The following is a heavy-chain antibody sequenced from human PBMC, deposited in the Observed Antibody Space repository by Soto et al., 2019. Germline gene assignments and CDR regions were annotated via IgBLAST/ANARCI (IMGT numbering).Heavy chain of an antibody. J-gene: IGHJ6*02. CDR2: IIPIFGTA. D-gene: IGHD3-3*01. CDR1: GGTFSSYA. CDR3: ARSYLLTIFGVADYYYGMDV. V-gene: IGHV1-69*12. Sequence: QVQLVQSGAEVKKPGSSVKVSCKASGGTFSSYAISWVRQAPGQGLEWMGGIIPIFGTANYAQKFQGRVTITADESTSTAYMERSSRRSEDTAVYYCARSYLLTIFGVADYYYGMDVWGQGTTVTVSS.